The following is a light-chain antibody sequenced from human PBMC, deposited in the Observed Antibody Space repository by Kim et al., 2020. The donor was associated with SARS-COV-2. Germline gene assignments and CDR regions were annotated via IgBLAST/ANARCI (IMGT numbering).Light chain of an antibody. V-gene: IGKV1-5*03. CDR1: QSVSSW. Sequence: GDRVTITCRASQSVSSWLAWYQQRPGKAPKLLIYKASSLEGGVPSRFSGSGSGTEFTLTISSLRPDDFATYYCQQYRSYSWTFGHGTKVDIK. CDR3: QQYRSYSWT. J-gene: IGKJ1*01. CDR2: KAS.